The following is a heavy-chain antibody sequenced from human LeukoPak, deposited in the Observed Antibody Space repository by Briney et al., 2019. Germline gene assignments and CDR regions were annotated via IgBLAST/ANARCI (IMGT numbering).Heavy chain of an antibody. D-gene: IGHD3-3*01. V-gene: IGHV1-18*01. CDR2: ISAYNGNT. Sequence: ASVKVSCKASGYTFTSYGISWVRQAPGQGLEWMGWISAYNGNTNYAQKLQGRVTMTTDTSTSTAYMELRSLRSDDTAVYYCARVLLRLRFLEWFRPPDYWGQGTLVTVSS. CDR1: GYTFTSYG. J-gene: IGHJ4*02. CDR3: ARVLLRLRFLEWFRPPDY.